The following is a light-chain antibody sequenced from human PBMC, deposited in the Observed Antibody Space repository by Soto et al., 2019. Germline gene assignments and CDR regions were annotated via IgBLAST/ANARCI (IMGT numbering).Light chain of an antibody. CDR2: DAS. CDR1: QNINNY. V-gene: IGKV1-33*01. Sequence: DIQMTQSPSSLSASVGDRVTITCQASQNINNYLNWYQQKPGRAPQLLIYDASNLEAGVPSRLRGSGSGTDFTFTIRRLQPEDIATYYCQQYENLPTFGQGTRLEI. CDR3: QQYENLPT. J-gene: IGKJ5*01.